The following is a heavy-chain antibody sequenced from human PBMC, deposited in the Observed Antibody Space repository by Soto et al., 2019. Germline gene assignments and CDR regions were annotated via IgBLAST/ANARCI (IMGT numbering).Heavy chain of an antibody. CDR3: ARDPFMIAHNLDAFDI. Sequence: QVQLQESGPGLVKPSGTLSLICAVSGGSISSSNWWSWVRQPPGKGLEWIGEIYHSGSTNYNPSLQSRVTISVDKSKNQFSLKLSSVTAADTAVYYCARDPFMIAHNLDAFDIWGQGTMVTVSS. D-gene: IGHD3-22*01. CDR1: GGSISSSNW. V-gene: IGHV4-4*02. J-gene: IGHJ3*02. CDR2: IYHSGST.